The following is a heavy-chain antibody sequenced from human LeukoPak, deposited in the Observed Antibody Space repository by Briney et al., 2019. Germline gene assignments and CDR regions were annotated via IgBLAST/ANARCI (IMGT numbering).Heavy chain of an antibody. CDR1: GYTFTNYG. J-gene: IGHJ6*02. CDR3: ARSYGAFEGDTYYGMDV. D-gene: IGHD2-21*02. Sequence: ASVKVSCKASGYTFTNYGMSGVRQAPGQGLEWMGWINTNTGNPKSAQGFTERFVFSLDASVSTAYLQISSLKAEDTAVYYCARSYGAFEGDTYYGMDVWGQGTTVTVSS. CDR2: INTNTGNP. V-gene: IGHV7-4-1*02.